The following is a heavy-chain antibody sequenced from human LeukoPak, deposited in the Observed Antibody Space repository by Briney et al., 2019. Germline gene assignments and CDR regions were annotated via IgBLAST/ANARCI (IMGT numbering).Heavy chain of an antibody. CDR1: GFTFSSYG. CDR2: ISGSGGST. D-gene: IGHD4-17*01. CDR3: AKEGLTTVTTRGGDYYYYYYMDV. J-gene: IGHJ6*03. Sequence: GGSLRLSCAASGFTFSSYGMSWVRQAPGKGLGWVSAISGSGGSTYYADSVKGRFTISRDNSKNTLYLQMNSLRAEDTAVYYCAKEGLTTVTTRGGDYYYYYYMDVWGKGTTVTVSS. V-gene: IGHV3-23*01.